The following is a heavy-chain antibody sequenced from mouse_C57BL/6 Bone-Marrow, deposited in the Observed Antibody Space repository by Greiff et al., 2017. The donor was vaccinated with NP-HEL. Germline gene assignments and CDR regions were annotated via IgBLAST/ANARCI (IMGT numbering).Heavy chain of an antibody. CDR2: IDPSDSET. Sequence: QVQLKQPGAELVRPGSSVKLSCKASGYTFTSYWMHWVKQRPIQGLEWIGNIDPSDSETHYNQKFKDKATLTVDKSSSTAYMQLSSLTSEDSAVYYCAREGLKYGNSYAMDYWGQGTSVTVSS. D-gene: IGHD2-10*02. V-gene: IGHV1-52*01. J-gene: IGHJ4*01. CDR3: AREGLKYGNSYAMDY. CDR1: GYTFTSYW.